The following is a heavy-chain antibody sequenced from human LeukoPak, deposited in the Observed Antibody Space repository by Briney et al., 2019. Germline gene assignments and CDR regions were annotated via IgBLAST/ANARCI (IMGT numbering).Heavy chain of an antibody. CDR1: GFFFSNSG. D-gene: IGHD2-15*01. CDR2: LPYHGNNE. V-gene: IGHV3-30*18. Sequence: GGSMRLSCAASGFFFSNSGMHRVREAPGKRLEWVAILPYHGNNEYYADSVKGRFTAARDNSENTLYLQMTSLRSEDTAVYYCAKDGLYCSGGSCYNLLNSWGQGTLVIVSS. J-gene: IGHJ4*02. CDR3: AKDGLYCSGGSCYNLLNS.